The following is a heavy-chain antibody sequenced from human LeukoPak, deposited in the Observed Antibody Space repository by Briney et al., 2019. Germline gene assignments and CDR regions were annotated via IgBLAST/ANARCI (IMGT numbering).Heavy chain of an antibody. J-gene: IGHJ4*02. CDR1: GFTFSSYG. Sequence: GMSLRLSCIASGFTFSSYGMHWVRQAPGQGLEWVAFISYNGDNAYYTDSVKGRLTVSRDNSRDTLSLEMESLRTEVTSVYYWWKNGQLYSYHYFDSWGPGSLVTLSS. CDR3: WKNGQLYSYHYFDS. V-gene: IGHV3-30*18. CDR2: ISYNGDNA. D-gene: IGHD5-18*01.